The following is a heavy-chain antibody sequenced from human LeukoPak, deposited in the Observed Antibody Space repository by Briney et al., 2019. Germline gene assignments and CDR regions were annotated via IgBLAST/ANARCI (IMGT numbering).Heavy chain of an antibody. Sequence: ASVKVSCKASGGTFSSYVISWVRQAPGQGLEWMGGSIPIFGTANYAQKFQGRVTITADESTSTAYMELNSLRSEDTAVYYCATGVITNFEYWGQGTLVTVSS. CDR1: GGTFSSYV. V-gene: IGHV1-69*01. CDR3: ATGVITNFEY. CDR2: SIPIFGTA. D-gene: IGHD3-22*01. J-gene: IGHJ4*02.